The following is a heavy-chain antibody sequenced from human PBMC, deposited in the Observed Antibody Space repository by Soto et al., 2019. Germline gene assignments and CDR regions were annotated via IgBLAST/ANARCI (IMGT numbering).Heavy chain of an antibody. CDR3: AHRLAGYRARWSWAYFDW. V-gene: IGHV2-5*02. D-gene: IGHD6-13*01. Sequence: QITLKESGPSLVKPTETLTLTCSFSGFSLTTNGVGVGWIRQPPGKALEWLALIYWDNDRYYSPSLKTRLTITKDTARSQVVLTLANVDPIDTATYFCAHRLAGYRARWSWAYFDWWGQGTLVTVSS. J-gene: IGHJ4*02. CDR1: GFSLTTNGVG. CDR2: IYWDNDR.